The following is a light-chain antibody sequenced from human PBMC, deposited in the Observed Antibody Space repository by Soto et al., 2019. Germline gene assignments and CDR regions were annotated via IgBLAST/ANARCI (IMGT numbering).Light chain of an antibody. CDR3: QQYNNWPVT. V-gene: IGKV3D-20*02. CDR2: DAS. Sequence: EFVLSQSPGTLSLSPGERATLSCRASQTVRNNYLAWYQQKPGQAPRLLIYDASSRATGIPDRFSGSGSGTEFTLTISGLQSEDFATYYCQQYNNWPVTFGGGTKV. J-gene: IGKJ4*01. CDR1: QTVRNNY.